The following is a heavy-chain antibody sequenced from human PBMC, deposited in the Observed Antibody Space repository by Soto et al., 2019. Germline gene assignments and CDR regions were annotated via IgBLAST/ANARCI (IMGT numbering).Heavy chain of an antibody. CDR3: ARAVTQYFDS. Sequence: GGSLRLSCAASGFSFSSYAMSWVRQAPGKGLEWVSGMSGSGGHIYYADSVKGRFTVSRDNSNSTLYLQMNSLRAEDTAVYYCARAVTQYFDSWGQGSLVTVSS. D-gene: IGHD4-4*01. CDR1: GFSFSSYA. CDR2: MSGSGGHI. J-gene: IGHJ4*02. V-gene: IGHV3-23*01.